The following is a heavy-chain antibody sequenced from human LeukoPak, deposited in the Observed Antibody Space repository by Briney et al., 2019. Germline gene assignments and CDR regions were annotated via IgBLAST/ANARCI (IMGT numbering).Heavy chain of an antibody. D-gene: IGHD2-2*01. V-gene: IGHV4-34*01. Sequence: SETLSLTCAVYGGPFSGYYWSWIRQPPGKGLEWIGESNHSGSTNYNPSLKSRVTISVDTSKNQFSLKLSSVTAADTAVYYCARGGYCSSISCYPRWFDPWGQGTLVTVSS. CDR3: ARGGYCSSISCYPRWFDP. J-gene: IGHJ5*02. CDR1: GGPFSGYY. CDR2: SNHSGST.